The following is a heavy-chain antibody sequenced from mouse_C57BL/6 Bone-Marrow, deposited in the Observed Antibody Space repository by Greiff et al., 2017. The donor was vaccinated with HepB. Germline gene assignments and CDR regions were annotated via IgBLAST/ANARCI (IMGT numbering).Heavy chain of an antibody. CDR3: ARRIYYGSSFDY. V-gene: IGHV1-80*01. CDR1: GYAFSSYW. Sequence: QLQQSGAELVKPGASVKISCKASGYAFSSYWMNWVKQRPGKGLEWIGQIYPGDGDTNYNGKFKGKATLTADKSSSTAYMQLSSLTSEDSAVYFCARRIYYGSSFDYWGQGTTLTVSS. CDR2: IYPGDGDT. J-gene: IGHJ2*01. D-gene: IGHD1-1*01.